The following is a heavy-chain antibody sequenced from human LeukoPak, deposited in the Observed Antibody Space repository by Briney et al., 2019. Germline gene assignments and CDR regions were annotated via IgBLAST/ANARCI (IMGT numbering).Heavy chain of an antibody. CDR3: AKRGEGVSNTWYMNNWFDP. Sequence: GGSLRLSCAASGFTFSSYGMHWVRQAPGKGLEWVAFIRYDGSNKYYADSVKGRFTISRDNSKNTLDLQMNSLRAEDTAVYYCAKRGEGVSNTWYMNNWFDPWGQGTLVTVSS. D-gene: IGHD6-13*01. J-gene: IGHJ5*02. V-gene: IGHV3-30*02. CDR2: IRYDGSNK. CDR1: GFTFSSYG.